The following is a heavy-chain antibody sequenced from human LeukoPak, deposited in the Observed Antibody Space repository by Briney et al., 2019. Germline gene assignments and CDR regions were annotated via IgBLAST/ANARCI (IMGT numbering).Heavy chain of an antibody. CDR2: MNPNSGNT. CDR1: GYTFTSYD. D-gene: IGHD2-2*01. J-gene: IGHJ4*02. CDR3: ARESQYAFDY. V-gene: IGHV1-8*01. Sequence: GASVKVSCKASGYTFTSYDINWVRQATGQGLEWMGWMNPNSGNTGYAQKFQGRVTITADESTSTAYMELSSLRSEDTAVYYCARESQYAFDYWGQGTLVTVSS.